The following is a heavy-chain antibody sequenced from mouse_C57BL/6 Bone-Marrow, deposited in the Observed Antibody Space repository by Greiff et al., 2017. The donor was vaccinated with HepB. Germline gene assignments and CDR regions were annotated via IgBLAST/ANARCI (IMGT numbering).Heavy chain of an antibody. CDR3: ARLLRYYFDY. J-gene: IGHJ2*01. V-gene: IGHV3-6*01. CDR2: ISYDGSN. Sequence: EVQVVESGPGLVKPSQSLSLTCSVTGYSITSGYYWNWIRQFPGNKLEWMGYISYDGSNNYNPSLKNRISITRDTAKNQFFLKLNSVTTEDTATYYCARLLRYYFDYWGQGTTLTVSS. CDR1: GYSITSGYY. D-gene: IGHD1-1*01.